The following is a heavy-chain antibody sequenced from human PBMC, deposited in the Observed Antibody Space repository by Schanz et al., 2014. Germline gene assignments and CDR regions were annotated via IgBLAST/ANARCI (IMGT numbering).Heavy chain of an antibody. J-gene: IGHJ6*02. V-gene: IGHV3-23*04. CDR1: GFDFNSYS. Sequence: DVRLVESGGGLVQPGGSLRLSCEASGFDFNSYSMNWVRQVPGKGLEWVSGISGSGGSTYYADSVKGRFTISRDNSENTLYLQMNSLSADDTAVFYCAKGMGYCSGGTCYDYYYYGLDVWGQGTTVTVSS. D-gene: IGHD2-15*01. CDR2: ISGSGGST. CDR3: AKGMGYCSGGTCYDYYYYGLDV.